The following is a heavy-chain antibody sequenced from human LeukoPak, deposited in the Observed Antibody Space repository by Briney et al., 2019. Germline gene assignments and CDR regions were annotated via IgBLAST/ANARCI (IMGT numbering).Heavy chain of an antibody. V-gene: IGHV1-18*01. Sequence: EASVKVSCKASGHTFTSYGISWVRQAPGQGLEWMGWISAYNGNTNYAQKLQGRVTMTTDTSTSTAYMELRSLKSDDTAVYYCARFEAVAAAGTRWFDPWGQGTLVTVSS. CDR1: GHTFTSYG. D-gene: IGHD6-13*01. CDR2: ISAYNGNT. CDR3: ARFEAVAAAGTRWFDP. J-gene: IGHJ5*02.